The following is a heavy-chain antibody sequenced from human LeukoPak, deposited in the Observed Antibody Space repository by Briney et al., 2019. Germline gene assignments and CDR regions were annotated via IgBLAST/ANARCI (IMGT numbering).Heavy chain of an antibody. CDR2: IRSDGNIK. D-gene: IGHD3-9*01. V-gene: IGHV3-30*02. J-gene: IGHJ4*02. Sequence: GGSLRLSCAASGFTFSNYGLHWVRQAPGKGLEWVAFIRSDGNIKYYADSVKGRFTISRDNSKNTLHLQMNSLRAEDTAVYYCTTRVLRYFDWLHSFDYWGQGTLVTVSS. CDR1: GFTFSNYG. CDR3: TTRVLRYFDWLHSFDY.